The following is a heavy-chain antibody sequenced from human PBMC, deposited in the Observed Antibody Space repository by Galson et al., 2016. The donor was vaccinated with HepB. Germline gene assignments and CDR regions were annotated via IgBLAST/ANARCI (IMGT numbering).Heavy chain of an antibody. J-gene: IGHJ4*02. CDR2: IYYSGTT. CDR3: ARVAGNPGRTAYYDY. D-gene: IGHD4-23*01. Sequence: TLSLTCTVSGGSISSGGFYWTWIRQNPGKGLEWIGNIYYSGTTHYNPSLKSRVTISEDTSNNQFSLKLTSVTAADTAVYYCARVAGNPGRTAYYDYWGLGTPVTVSS. V-gene: IGHV4-31*03. CDR1: GGSISSGGFY.